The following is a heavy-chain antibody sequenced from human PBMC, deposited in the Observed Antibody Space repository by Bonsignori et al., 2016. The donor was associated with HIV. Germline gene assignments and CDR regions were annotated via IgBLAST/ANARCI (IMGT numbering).Heavy chain of an antibody. J-gene: IGHJ4*02. CDR2: IKQDGSEK. V-gene: IGHV3-7*03. D-gene: IGHD3-3*01. Sequence: WIRQPPGKGLEWVANIKQDGSEKYYVDSVKGRFTISRDNAKNSLYLQMNSLRAEDTAVYYCARAAGEDDFWSGPSPSYFDYWGQGTLVTVSS. CDR3: ARAAGEDDFWSGPSPSYFDY.